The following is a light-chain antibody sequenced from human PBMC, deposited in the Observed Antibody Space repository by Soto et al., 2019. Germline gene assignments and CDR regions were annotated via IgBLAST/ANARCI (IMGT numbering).Light chain of an antibody. CDR3: SSYTSSSSYV. Sequence: QSALTQPASVSGSPRQSITISCTGTSSDIGGYNYVSWYQQHPVKAPKLMIYDVINRPSGVSNRFSGSKSGNTASLTISGLQAEDEADYYCSSYTSSSSYVFGTGTKVTVL. V-gene: IGLV2-14*01. CDR2: DVI. CDR1: SSDIGGYNY. J-gene: IGLJ1*01.